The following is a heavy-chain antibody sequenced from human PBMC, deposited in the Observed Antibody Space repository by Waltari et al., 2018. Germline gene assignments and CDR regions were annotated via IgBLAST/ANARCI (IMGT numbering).Heavy chain of an antibody. Sequence: ELQLVESGGGSVQPGRSLRLSCNASGFTFGDYAFRRVRQAPGKGLEWLGFIRSEAYGGTTEYAASVKGRFTISKGDSKNIAYLQMNSLRTEDTAVYYCTRDQGWNSISRRGMDVWGQGTTVTVSS. D-gene: IGHD1-1*01. CDR3: TRDQGWNSISRRGMDV. CDR2: IRSEAYGGTT. CDR1: GFTFGDYA. J-gene: IGHJ6*02. V-gene: IGHV3-49*04.